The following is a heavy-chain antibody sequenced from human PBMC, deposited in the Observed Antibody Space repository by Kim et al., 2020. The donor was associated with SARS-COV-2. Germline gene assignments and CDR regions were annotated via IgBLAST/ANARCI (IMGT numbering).Heavy chain of an antibody. V-gene: IGHV3-23*01. J-gene: IGHJ4*02. CDR3: AKGDPSITMIVVVSTTLFDY. D-gene: IGHD3-22*01. Sequence: GRFTIARDNTKNTLYLQMNSLRAEDTAVYYCAKGDPSITMIVVVSTTLFDYWGQGTLVTVSS.